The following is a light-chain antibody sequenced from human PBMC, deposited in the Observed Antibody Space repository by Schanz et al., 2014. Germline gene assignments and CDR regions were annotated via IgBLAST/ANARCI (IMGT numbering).Light chain of an antibody. J-gene: IGKJ1*01. Sequence: DIQMTQSPSSLSASVGDRITITCRASQNIDNYLNWYQQKPGQAPTLLIYSASRLQSGVPSRFSGSGSGTEFTLTISSLQPDDFATYYCQQSYNTPWTFGQGTKVEIK. CDR1: QNIDNY. CDR2: SAS. V-gene: IGKV1-39*01. CDR3: QQSYNTPWT.